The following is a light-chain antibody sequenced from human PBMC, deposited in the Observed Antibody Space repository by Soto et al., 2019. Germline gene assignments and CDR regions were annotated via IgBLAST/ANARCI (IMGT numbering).Light chain of an antibody. CDR2: SNN. J-gene: IGLJ2*01. V-gene: IGLV1-44*01. CDR1: SSNIGSNT. CDR3: AAWDDSLNGLVV. Sequence: QSVLTQPPSASGTPGQRVTLSCSGSSSNIGSNTVNWYQQLPGTAPKLLIDSNNQRPSGVPDRFSGSKSGTSAALAISGLQSEDEADYYCAAWDDSLNGLVVFGGGTKLTVL.